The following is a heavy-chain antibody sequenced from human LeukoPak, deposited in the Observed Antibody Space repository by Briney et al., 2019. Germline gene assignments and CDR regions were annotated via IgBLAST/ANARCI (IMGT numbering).Heavy chain of an antibody. CDR2: ASHAGIT. V-gene: IGHV4-34*01. D-gene: IGHD1-7*01. Sequence: PSETLSLTCAVFGESFVGRHWSWIRQSPGKGLEWLGEASHAGITNYNPSLKGRVSISVDTSKDKFSLTLTSVTAADTAVYYCARGRANWDYDFDYWGQGTPVTVS. CDR3: ARGRANWDYDFDY. J-gene: IGHJ4*02. CDR1: GESFVGRH.